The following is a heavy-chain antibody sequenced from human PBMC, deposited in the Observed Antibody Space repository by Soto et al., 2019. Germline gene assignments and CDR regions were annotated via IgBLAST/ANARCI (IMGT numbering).Heavy chain of an antibody. D-gene: IGHD6-19*01. J-gene: IGHJ4*02. CDR2: ISYDGSKK. V-gene: IGHV3-30*18. CDR1: GFTFSSYG. CDR3: AKDEGSGWYAPFDY. Sequence: QVQLVESGGGVVQTGTSLRLSCAASGFTFSSYGMHWVRQAPGKGLEWVAVISYDGSKKYYADSVEGRFTISRDNSKNTVFLQMNSLRAEDTAVYYCAKDEGSGWYAPFDYWGQETLVTVPS.